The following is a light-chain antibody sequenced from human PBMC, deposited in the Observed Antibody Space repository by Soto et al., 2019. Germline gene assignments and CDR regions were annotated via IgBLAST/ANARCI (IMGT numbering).Light chain of an antibody. CDR2: GAS. J-gene: IGKJ1*01. V-gene: IGKV3-15*01. CDR3: QQYGSSRT. CDR1: QSVSSN. Sequence: EIVMTQSPATLSVSPGETATLSCRASQSVSSNLAWYQQKPGQAPSLLIYGASTRATDIPPRFSGSGSGADFTLTISRLEPEDFAVYFCQQYGSSRTFGQGTKVDI.